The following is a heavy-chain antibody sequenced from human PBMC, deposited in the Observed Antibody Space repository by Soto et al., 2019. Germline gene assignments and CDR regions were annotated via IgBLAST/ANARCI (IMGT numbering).Heavy chain of an antibody. J-gene: IGHJ4*02. CDR1: GGSFSGYY. CDR3: ARRPSAGTSSYFDY. Sequence: SETLALTCAVYGGSFSGYYWSGIRQPPGKGLEWIGEINHSGSTNYNPSLKSRVTISVDTSKNQFSLKLSSVTAADTAVYYCARRPSAGTSSYFDYWGQGTLVTVSS. V-gene: IGHV4-34*01. D-gene: IGHD6-13*01. CDR2: INHSGST.